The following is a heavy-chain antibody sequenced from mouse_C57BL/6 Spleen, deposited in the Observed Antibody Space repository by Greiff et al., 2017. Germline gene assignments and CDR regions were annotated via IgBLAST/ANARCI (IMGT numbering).Heavy chain of an antibody. CDR2: IYPGSGNT. CDR1: GYSFTRYY. Sequence: QVQLQQSGPELVKPGASVKISCKASGYSFTRYYIHWVKQRPGQGLEWIGWIYPGSGNTKYNEKFKGKATLTADTSSSTAYMQLSSLTSEDSAVYYCARRYYYGSRPFDYWGQGTTLTVSS. D-gene: IGHD1-1*01. CDR3: ARRYYYGSRPFDY. V-gene: IGHV1-66*01. J-gene: IGHJ2*01.